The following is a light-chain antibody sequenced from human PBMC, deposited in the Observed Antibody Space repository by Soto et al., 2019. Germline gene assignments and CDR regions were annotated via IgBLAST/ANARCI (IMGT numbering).Light chain of an antibody. CDR1: SSDVGGYNY. V-gene: IGLV2-8*02. CDR2: EVS. J-gene: IGLJ1*01. Sequence: QSALTQPPSASRSPGQSVTISCTGTSSDVGGYNYVSWYQQHPGKAPKLMIYEVSKRPSGVPDRFSGPKPGNTASLTVSGLQPEDEADYYCSSYAGSNKSVFGTGTKVTVL. CDR3: SSYAGSNKSV.